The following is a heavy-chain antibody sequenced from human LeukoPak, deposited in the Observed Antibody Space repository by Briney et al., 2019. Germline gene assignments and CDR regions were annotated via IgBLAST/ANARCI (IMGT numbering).Heavy chain of an antibody. V-gene: IGHV3-30*03. D-gene: IGHD3-22*01. J-gene: IGHJ4*02. CDR1: GFTFSNFG. CDR2: ISYDGSTK. CDR3: ATPPTAYTSGSLGY. Sequence: GGSLRLSCEASGFTFSNFGMHWVRQAPGKGLEWVAIISYDGSTKYYADSVKGRFSISRDNSKNMLYLQMNSLRVEDTAVYYCATPPTAYTSGSLGYWGQGTLVTVSS.